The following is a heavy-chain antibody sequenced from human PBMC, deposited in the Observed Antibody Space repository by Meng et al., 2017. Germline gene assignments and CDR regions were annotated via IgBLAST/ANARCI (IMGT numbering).Heavy chain of an antibody. CDR3: ARFTTVNSFDY. CDR1: GYTFTSYA. Sequence: SVKVSCKASGYTFTSYAISWVRQAPGQGLEWMGGIIPIFGTANYAQKFQGRVTITADESTSTAYMELSSLRSEDTAVYYCARFTTVNSFDYWGQGTLVTVSS. J-gene: IGHJ4*02. V-gene: IGHV1-69*13. CDR2: IIPIFGTA. D-gene: IGHD4-17*01.